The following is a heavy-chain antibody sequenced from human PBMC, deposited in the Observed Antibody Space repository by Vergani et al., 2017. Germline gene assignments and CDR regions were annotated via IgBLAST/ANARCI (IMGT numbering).Heavy chain of an antibody. CDR2: ISGSGGST. D-gene: IGHD6-6*01. CDR3: AKDVEGPTSFFDY. Sequence: EVQLLESGGGLVQPGGSLRLSCAASGFTFSRYAMSWVRQAPGKGLEWVSAISGSGGSTYYADSVKGRFTISRDNSKNTLYLQMNSLRAEDTAVYYCAKDVEGPTSFFDYWGQGTLVTVSS. V-gene: IGHV3-23*01. J-gene: IGHJ4*02. CDR1: GFTFSRYA.